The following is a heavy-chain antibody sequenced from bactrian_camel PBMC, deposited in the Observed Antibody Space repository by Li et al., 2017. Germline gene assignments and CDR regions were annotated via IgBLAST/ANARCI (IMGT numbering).Heavy chain of an antibody. CDR1: GDSNSREC. J-gene: IGHJ4*01. CDR2: HCLTGCRT. D-gene: IGHD5*01. V-gene: IGHV3S59*01. Sequence: VQLVESGGGSVPSGGSLTLTCVASGDSNSRECMAWFRQAPGEERDSMASHCLTGCRTFYDRKVQGRFTVSRDFTKNTLYLHMTDLKPEDTAVYYCAATSDQFTGLCPALESLFHNWGHGTQVTVS. CDR3: AATSDQFTGLCPALESLFHN.